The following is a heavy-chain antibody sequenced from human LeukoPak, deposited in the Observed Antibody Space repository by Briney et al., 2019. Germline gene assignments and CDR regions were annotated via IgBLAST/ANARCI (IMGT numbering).Heavy chain of an antibody. CDR3: ARGRSSGWHDFDH. D-gene: IGHD6-19*01. J-gene: IGHJ4*02. CDR1: VFTFSSYA. Sequence: GGSLRLSCAASVFTFSSYAMHWVRQAPGKGLEYVSAITSNGGGTYYANSVKGRFTVSRDNSKNTLFLQMGSLRAEDTAVYYCARGRSSGWHDFDHWGQGTLVTVSS. V-gene: IGHV3-64*01. CDR2: ITSNGGGT.